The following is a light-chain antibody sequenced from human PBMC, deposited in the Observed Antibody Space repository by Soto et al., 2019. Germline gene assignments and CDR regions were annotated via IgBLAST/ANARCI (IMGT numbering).Light chain of an antibody. CDR3: HQRSNWPRT. CDR1: QSVSSY. Sequence: EIVLTQSPATLSLSPGERATLSCRASQSVSSYLAWYQHKPGQAPRLLIYDASNRATGIPARFSGSGSGTDFTLTISSLEPEDFVVYYCHQRSNWPRTFGQGTKVEIK. J-gene: IGKJ1*01. V-gene: IGKV3-11*01. CDR2: DAS.